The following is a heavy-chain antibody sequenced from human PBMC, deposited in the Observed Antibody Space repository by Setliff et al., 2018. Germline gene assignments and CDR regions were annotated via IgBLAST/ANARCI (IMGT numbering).Heavy chain of an antibody. V-gene: IGHV3-48*04. CDR2: ISSSGTAM. Sequence: GGSLRLSCAAPGFTFSSYAMSWVRQAPGKGLEWVSYISSSGTAMYYADSVKGRFTISRDNAKNSLYLQMNSLRVEDTAVYYCARDVVSGWYRRNNYFGMDVWGQGTTVTVSS. D-gene: IGHD6-19*01. CDR1: GFTFSSYA. J-gene: IGHJ6*02. CDR3: ARDVVSGWYRRNNYFGMDV.